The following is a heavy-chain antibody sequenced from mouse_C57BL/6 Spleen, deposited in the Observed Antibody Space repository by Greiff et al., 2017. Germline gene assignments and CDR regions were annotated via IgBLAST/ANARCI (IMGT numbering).Heavy chain of an antibody. CDR2: INPGSGGT. D-gene: IGHD2-5*01. CDR3: ARGAYYSNYDYAMDY. J-gene: IGHJ4*01. CDR1: GYAFTNYL. Sequence: QVQLQQSGAELVRPGTSVKVSCKASGYAFTNYLIEWVKQRPGQGLEWIGVINPGSGGTNYNEKFKGKATLTADKSSSTAYMQLSSLTSEDSAVYFCARGAYYSNYDYAMDYWGQGTSVTVSS. V-gene: IGHV1-54*01.